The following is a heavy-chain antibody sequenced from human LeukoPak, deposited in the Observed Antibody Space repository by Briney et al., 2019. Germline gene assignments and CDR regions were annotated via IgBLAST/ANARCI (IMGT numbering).Heavy chain of an antibody. Sequence: PGGSLRLSCAASGFTFRSFAMSWVRQAPGLRPEWVSTITDNGSNTYYADSVKGRFTVSRDNSRNTLLLQMNSLRAEDTAVYYCAKYWGKSLDYWGQGTLVTVSS. V-gene: IGHV3-23*01. CDR2: ITDNGSNT. J-gene: IGHJ4*02. CDR3: AKYWGKSLDY. CDR1: GFTFRSFA. D-gene: IGHD3-16*01.